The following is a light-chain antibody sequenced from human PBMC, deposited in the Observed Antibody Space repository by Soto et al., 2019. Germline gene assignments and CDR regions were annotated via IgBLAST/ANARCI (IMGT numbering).Light chain of an antibody. CDR1: QSLLQSNGYNC. Sequence: DIVMTQSPLSLPVTPGEPASISCRSSQSLLQSNGYNCLDWYLQKPGQSPQLLVYLGSNRASGVPDXXSGSGSGTDFTLKISRVEAEDVGVYYCMQTLQIPNTFGQGTKLEI. V-gene: IGKV2-28*01. CDR3: MQTLQIPNT. CDR2: LGS. J-gene: IGKJ2*01.